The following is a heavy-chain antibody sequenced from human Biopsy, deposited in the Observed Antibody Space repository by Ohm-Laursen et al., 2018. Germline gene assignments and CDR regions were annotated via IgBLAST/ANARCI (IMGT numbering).Heavy chain of an antibody. D-gene: IGHD1-26*01. Sequence: SSVKVSCKVSGGTFTNYAISWVRQAPGQGLEWMGGIIPIFGTANYAQKFQGRVTITADESTSTAYMELSSLRSDDTAVYYCARDALGGGSYRFFYWGQGSLVIVSS. CDR1: GGTFTNYA. V-gene: IGHV1-69*01. CDR2: IIPIFGTA. J-gene: IGHJ4*02. CDR3: ARDALGGGSYRFFY.